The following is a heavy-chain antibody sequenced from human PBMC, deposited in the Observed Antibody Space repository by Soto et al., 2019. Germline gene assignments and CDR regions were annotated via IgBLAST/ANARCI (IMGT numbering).Heavy chain of an antibody. CDR2: ITSSSSTI. J-gene: IGHJ4*02. V-gene: IGHV3-11*01. Sequence: QVELVESGGGLVKPGGSLRLSCAASGLSFSDYYMSWIRQAPGKGLEWIAYITSSSSTIYYADSVKGRFTISRNDAKNPLYQNRESLRAEETALYYCATGSRSSTFNYWAREPWSPSPQ. D-gene: IGHD3-10*01. CDR3: ATGSRSSTFNY. CDR1: GLSFSDYY.